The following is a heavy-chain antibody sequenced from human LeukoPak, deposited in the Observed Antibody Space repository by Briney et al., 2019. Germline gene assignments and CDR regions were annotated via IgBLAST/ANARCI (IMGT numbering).Heavy chain of an antibody. CDR3: ARDDPRDFEIRGLVDY. CDR2: IKQDGSEK. J-gene: IGHJ4*02. D-gene: IGHD3-3*01. V-gene: IGHV3-7*01. Sequence: PGGSLRLSCAASGFTFSSYSMNWVRQAPGKGLEWVANIKQDGSEKYYVDSVKGRFTISRDNAKNSLYLQMNSLRAEDTAVYYCARDDPRDFEIRGLVDYWGQGTLVTVSS. CDR1: GFTFSSYS.